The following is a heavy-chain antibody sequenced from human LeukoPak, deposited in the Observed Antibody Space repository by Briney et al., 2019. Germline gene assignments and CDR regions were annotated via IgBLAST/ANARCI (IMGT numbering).Heavy chain of an antibody. J-gene: IGHJ4*02. V-gene: IGHV5-51*01. CDR3: ATGGSSGYLDY. CDR2: MYPGDSDT. CDR1: GYRFTSYW. D-gene: IGHD3-22*01. Sequence: RGASLQISCQGSGYRFTSYWIGWVRQLPGKGLEWMGIMYPGDSDTRYSPSFQGQVTISADKSISTAYLQWSSLKASDTAMYYCATGGSSGYLDYWGQGTLVTVSS.